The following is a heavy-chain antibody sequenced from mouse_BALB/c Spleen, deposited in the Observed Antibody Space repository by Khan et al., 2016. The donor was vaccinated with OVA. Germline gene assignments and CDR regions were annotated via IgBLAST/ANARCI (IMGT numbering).Heavy chain of an antibody. CDR3: ARQPYYHYNIMDY. V-gene: IGHV2-6-1*01. CDR2: IWSDGST. Sequence: QVQLKESGPGLVAPSQSLSITCTISGFSLTNYGVHWVRQPPGKGLEWLVVIWSDGSTNYNSALKSRMTISKDNSKSQVFLKMNSRQTDYTAVYFCARQPYYHYNIMDYWGQGTSVTVSS. CDR1: GFSLTNYG. D-gene: IGHD2-10*01. J-gene: IGHJ4*01.